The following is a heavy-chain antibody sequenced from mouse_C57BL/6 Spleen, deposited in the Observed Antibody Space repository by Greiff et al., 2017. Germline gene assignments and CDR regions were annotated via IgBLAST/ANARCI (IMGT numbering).Heavy chain of an antibody. CDR1: GYAFSSSW. CDR2: IYPGDGDT. Sequence: QVQLQQSGPELVKPGASVKISCKASGYAFSSSWMNWVKQRPGKGLEWIGRIYPGDGDTNYNGKFKGKATLTADKSSSTAYMQLSSLTSEDSAVYFCARSYYGISGYFDVWGTGTTVTVSS. V-gene: IGHV1-82*01. CDR3: ARSYYGISGYFDV. J-gene: IGHJ1*03. D-gene: IGHD2-1*01.